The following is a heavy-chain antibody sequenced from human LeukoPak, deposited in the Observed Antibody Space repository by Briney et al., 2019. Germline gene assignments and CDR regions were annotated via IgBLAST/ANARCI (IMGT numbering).Heavy chain of an antibody. CDR1: GFTFSSYG. CDR3: TTDPEVLGDY. CDR2: IKSKTDGGTT. D-gene: IGHD1-14*01. J-gene: IGHJ4*02. Sequence: GRSLRLSCAASGFTFSSYGMHWVRQAPGKGLEWVGRIKSKTDGGTTDYAAPVKGRFTISRDDSKNTLYLQMNSLKTEDTAVYYCTTDPEVLGDYWGQGTLVTVSS. V-gene: IGHV3-15*01.